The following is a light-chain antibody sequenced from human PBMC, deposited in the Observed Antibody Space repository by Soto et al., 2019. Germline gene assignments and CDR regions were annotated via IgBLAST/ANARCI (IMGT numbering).Light chain of an antibody. J-gene: IGKJ4*01. CDR3: QQYNKWPSLT. Sequence: EIVMTQSPATLSVSPGERATLSCRASQYMSNTLAWYQQKPGQAPRLLIYGVSTRATGIPARFSGSGSGTEFTLTISSLQSEDSAVYYCQQYNKWPSLTFGGGTRWRSN. CDR2: GVS. V-gene: IGKV3-15*01. CDR1: QYMSNT.